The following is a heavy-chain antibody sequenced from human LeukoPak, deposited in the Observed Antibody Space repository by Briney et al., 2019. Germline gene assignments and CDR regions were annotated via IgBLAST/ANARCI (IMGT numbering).Heavy chain of an antibody. Sequence: CVRVSCKASGYTFTGYYMHWVRQAPGQGLEWMGWINANSGGTDYAQKFQDRVTMTRDTSISTAYMELSRLRSDDTAVYYCARDGHGGNSFDYWGQGTLVTVSS. J-gene: IGHJ4*02. V-gene: IGHV1-2*02. CDR3: ARDGHGGNSFDY. CDR1: GYTFTGYY. CDR2: INANSGGT. D-gene: IGHD4-23*01.